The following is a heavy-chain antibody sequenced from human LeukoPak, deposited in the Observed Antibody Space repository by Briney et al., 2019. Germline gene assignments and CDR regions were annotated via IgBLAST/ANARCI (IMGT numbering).Heavy chain of an antibody. CDR3: AKEGSIVVVVPAADGAGTFFDY. CDR2: ISGIGGST. J-gene: IGHJ4*02. CDR1: GFTFSSYA. Sequence: GGSLRLSCAASGFTFSSYAMSWVRQAPGKGLEWVSAISGIGGSTYYADSVKGRFTISRETSKNTLYLQMNSLRSEDMAVYYCAKEGSIVVVVPAADGAGTFFDYWGQGTLVTVSS. V-gene: IGHV3-23*01. D-gene: IGHD2-2*01.